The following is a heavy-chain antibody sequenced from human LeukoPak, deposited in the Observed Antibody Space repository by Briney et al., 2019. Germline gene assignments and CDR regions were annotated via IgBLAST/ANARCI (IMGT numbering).Heavy chain of an antibody. CDR1: GFTFSSYS. CDR3: ARVEEVPSGSYYGDAFDI. V-gene: IGHV3-21*01. J-gene: IGHJ3*02. D-gene: IGHD1-26*01. CDR2: ISSSSSYI. Sequence: GGSLRLSCAASGFTFSSYSMNWVRQAPGKGLEWVSSISSSSSYIYYADSVKGRFTISRDNAKNSLYLQMNNLRAEDTAVYYCARVEEVPSGSYYGDAFDIWGQGTMVTVSS.